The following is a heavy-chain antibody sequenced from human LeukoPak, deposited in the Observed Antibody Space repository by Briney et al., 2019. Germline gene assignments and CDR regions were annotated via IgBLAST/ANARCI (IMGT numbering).Heavy chain of an antibody. CDR2: VSYDASNQ. V-gene: IGHV3-30*18. CDR1: GFTFSDYG. Sequence: GGSLRLSCAASGFTFSDYGIHWVRQAPGKGLEWVAVVSYDASNQYYADSVKGRFTISRDSYKNTLYLQMNSLRPEDTAVYYCAKSLHSDNSGYHDYWGQGTLVTVSS. J-gene: IGHJ4*02. D-gene: IGHD3-22*01. CDR3: AKSLHSDNSGYHDY.